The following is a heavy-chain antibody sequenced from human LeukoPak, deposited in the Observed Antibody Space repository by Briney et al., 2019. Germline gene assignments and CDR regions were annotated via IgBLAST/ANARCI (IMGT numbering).Heavy chain of an antibody. CDR2: FDPEDGET. V-gene: IGHV1-24*01. D-gene: IGHD6-19*01. CDR1: GYTLTELS. Sequence: ASVTVSCKVSGYTLTELSMHWVRQAPGKGLEWMGGFDPEDGETIYAQKFQGRVTMTEDTSTDTAYMELSSLRSEDTAVYYCATFGIAVAGNGLTTSYWGQGTLVTVSS. J-gene: IGHJ4*02. CDR3: ATFGIAVAGNGLTTSY.